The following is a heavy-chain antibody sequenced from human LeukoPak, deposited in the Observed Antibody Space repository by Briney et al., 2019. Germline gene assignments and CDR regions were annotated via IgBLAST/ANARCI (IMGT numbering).Heavy chain of an antibody. V-gene: IGHV3-30*18. D-gene: IGHD6-19*01. J-gene: IGHJ4*02. CDR1: GFTFSSYG. CDR3: AKGGEQWLKPDY. CDR2: ISYDGSNK. Sequence: GSLRLSCAASGFTFSSYGMHWVRQAPGKGLEWVAVISYDGSNKYYADSVKGRFTISRDNSKNTLYLQMNSLRAEDTAVYYCAKGGEQWLKPDYWGQGTLVTVSS.